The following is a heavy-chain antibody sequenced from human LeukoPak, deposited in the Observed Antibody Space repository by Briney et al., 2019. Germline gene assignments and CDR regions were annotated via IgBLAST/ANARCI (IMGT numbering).Heavy chain of an antibody. CDR3: ARETPPRGCSGGSCYSTDYYYYYMDV. CDR1: GGSISSSSYY. D-gene: IGHD2-15*01. Sequence: SETLSLTCTVSGGSISSSSYYWGWIRQPPGKGLEWIGSIYYSGSTYYNPSLKSRVTISVDTSKNQFSLKLSTVTAADTAVYYCARETPPRGCSGGSCYSTDYYYYYMDVWGKGTTVTVSS. V-gene: IGHV4-39*07. CDR2: IYYSGST. J-gene: IGHJ6*03.